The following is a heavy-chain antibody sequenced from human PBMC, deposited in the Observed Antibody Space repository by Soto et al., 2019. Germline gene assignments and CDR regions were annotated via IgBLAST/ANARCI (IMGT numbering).Heavy chain of an antibody. CDR2: ISYDGSNK. CDR1: GFTFSSYG. CDR3: AKDLKYYDSSGIMDY. V-gene: IGHV3-30*18. Sequence: PGGSLRLSCAASGFTFSSYGMHWVRQAPGKGLEWVAVISYDGSNKYYADSVKGRFTISRDNSKNTLYLQMNSLRAEDTAVYYCAKDLKYYDSSGIMDYWGQGTLVTVSS. J-gene: IGHJ4*02. D-gene: IGHD3-22*01.